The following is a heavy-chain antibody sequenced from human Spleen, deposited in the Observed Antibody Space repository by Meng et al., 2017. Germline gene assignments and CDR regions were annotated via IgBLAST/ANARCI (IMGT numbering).Heavy chain of an antibody. CDR1: GDSISSGDYY. V-gene: IGHV4-31*01. D-gene: IGHD4-17*01. CDR2: IYYIGST. Sequence: SETLSLTCNVYGDSISSGDYYWTWIRQHPGKGLEWIGYIYYIGSTSYNPSLKSLVTISVDTSKNQFSLRLTSVTAADTAVYYCARGAVDYGDFFDYWGQGTLVTVSS. CDR3: ARGAVDYGDFFDY. J-gene: IGHJ4*02.